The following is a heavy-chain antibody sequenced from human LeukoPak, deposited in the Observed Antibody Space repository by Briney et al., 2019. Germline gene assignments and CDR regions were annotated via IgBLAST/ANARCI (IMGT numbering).Heavy chain of an antibody. J-gene: IGHJ4*02. CDR2: IRFDGINK. D-gene: IGHD6-13*01. CDR3: AKIGLGSSSWWYFDY. Sequence: GRSLRLSCAASGFTFTTYGMHWVRQAPGKGLEWVALIRFDGINKFYADSVKGRFTVSRDNSKNTVHLQMSSLGAEDTAVYYCAKIGLGSSSWWYFDYWGQGALVTVSS. V-gene: IGHV3-30*18. CDR1: GFTFTTYG.